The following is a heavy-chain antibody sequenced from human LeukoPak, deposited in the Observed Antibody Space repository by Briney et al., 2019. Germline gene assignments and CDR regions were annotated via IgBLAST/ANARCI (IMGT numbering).Heavy chain of an antibody. Sequence: TGGSLRLSCAASGFAFSSYEMNWVRQAPGKGLEWVSYISSSGSTIYYADSVKGRFTISRDNAKNSLYLQMNSLRAEDTAVYYCARERRGYDSSGFSYGGRETLVTVSS. CDR1: GFAFSSYE. D-gene: IGHD3-22*01. J-gene: IGHJ4*02. V-gene: IGHV3-48*03. CDR2: ISSSGSTI. CDR3: ARERRGYDSSGFSY.